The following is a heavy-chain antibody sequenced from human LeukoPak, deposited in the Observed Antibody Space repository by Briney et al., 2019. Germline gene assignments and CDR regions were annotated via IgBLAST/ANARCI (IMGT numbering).Heavy chain of an antibody. Sequence: GGSLRLSCVASGFTFSQFEMTWVRQAPGKGLEWISYSSPSGITTYYANSVRGRFTISRDNAKNALYLQMDGLTVDDTAPYYCAREGDVYNWNDGYYFDHWGQGILVTVSA. D-gene: IGHD1-1*01. V-gene: IGHV3-48*03. J-gene: IGHJ4*02. CDR2: SSPSGITT. CDR1: GFTFSQFE. CDR3: AREGDVYNWNDGYYFDH.